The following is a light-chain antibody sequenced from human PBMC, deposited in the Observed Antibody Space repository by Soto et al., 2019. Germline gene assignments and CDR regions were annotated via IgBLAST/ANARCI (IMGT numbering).Light chain of an antibody. CDR3: QQYAESPLT. CDR2: GAS. Sequence: EVVMTQSPATLSVSPGERATLSCRASQSISGNLAWYQQKHGQPPRLLIYGASSRASGVPDRFSGSGSGTDFTLTINTLEPEDFAVYYCQQYAESPLTFGGGTKVDIK. J-gene: IGKJ4*01. V-gene: IGKV3-20*01. CDR1: QSISGN.